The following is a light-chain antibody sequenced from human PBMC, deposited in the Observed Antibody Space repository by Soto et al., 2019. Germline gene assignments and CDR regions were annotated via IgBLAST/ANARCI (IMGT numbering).Light chain of an antibody. J-gene: IGKJ1*01. Sequence: DSQSTRARSTLSDNVEDRVTITCRYSQTISSWLAWYRQKPGKAPKLLIYKASTLKSGVPSRFSGSGSGTEFTLTISSLQPDDFATYYCQHYTSYSEAFGQGSKVDI. CDR2: KAS. V-gene: IGKV1-5*03. CDR1: QTISSW. CDR3: QHYTSYSEA.